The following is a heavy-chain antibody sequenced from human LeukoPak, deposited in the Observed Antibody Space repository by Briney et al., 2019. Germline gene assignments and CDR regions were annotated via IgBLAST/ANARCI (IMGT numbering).Heavy chain of an antibody. V-gene: IGHV4-59*08. CDR2: IYYSGRT. J-gene: IGHJ5*02. Sequence: PSETLSLTCTVSGASIRNYYWSWIRQSPGKGLEWIGYIYYSGRTNYSPSLESRVAMSVDTSKIQFSLRLSSVTAADTAIYYCARRYSSSWYVGFFDPWGQGTLVNGSS. CDR3: ARRYSSSWYVGFFDP. CDR1: GASIRNYY. D-gene: IGHD6-13*01.